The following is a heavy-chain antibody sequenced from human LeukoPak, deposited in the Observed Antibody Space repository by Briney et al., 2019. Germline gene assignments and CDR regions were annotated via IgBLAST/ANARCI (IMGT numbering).Heavy chain of an antibody. J-gene: IGHJ6*02. CDR3: ARGINSLRFLEWLLPVYYYYYGMDV. D-gene: IGHD3-3*01. CDR2: IYPRDGST. Sequence: ASVKVSCKASGYTFTNNYLHWVRQAPGQGLEWMGMIYPRDGSTSYAQNFQGRVTVTRDTSTTTVHMELRGLRSEDTAVYYCARGINSLRFLEWLLPVYYYYYGMDVWGQGTTVTVSS. CDR1: GYTFTNNY. V-gene: IGHV1-46*01.